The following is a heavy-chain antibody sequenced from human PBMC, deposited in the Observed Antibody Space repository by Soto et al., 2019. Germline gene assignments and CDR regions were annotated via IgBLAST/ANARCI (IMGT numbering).Heavy chain of an antibody. D-gene: IGHD6-13*01. CDR2: ISYDGSNK. CDR1: GFTFSSYG. V-gene: IGHV3-30*18. J-gene: IGHJ4*02. Sequence: GGSLRLSCAASGFTFSSYGMHWVRQAPGKGLEWVAVISYDGSNKYYADSVKGRFTISRDNSKNTLYLQMNSLRAEDTAVYYCAKDQETPYIAAAGGFDYWGQGTLVTVSS. CDR3: AKDQETPYIAAAGGFDY.